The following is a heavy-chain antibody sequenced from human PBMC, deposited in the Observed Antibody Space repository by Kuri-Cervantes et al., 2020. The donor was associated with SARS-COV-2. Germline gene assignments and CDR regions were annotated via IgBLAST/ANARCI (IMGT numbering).Heavy chain of an antibody. CDR1: GYSISSGYY. CDR3: ARVGYCSSTSCSLFDY. Sequence: SETLSLTCTVSGYSISSGYYWGWIRQPPGKGLEWMGSIYHSGSTYYNPSLKSRVTISVDPSKNQFSLKLSSVTAADTAVYYCARVGYCSSTSCSLFDYWGQGTLVTVSS. CDR2: IYHSGST. J-gene: IGHJ4*02. V-gene: IGHV4-38-2*02. D-gene: IGHD2-2*01.